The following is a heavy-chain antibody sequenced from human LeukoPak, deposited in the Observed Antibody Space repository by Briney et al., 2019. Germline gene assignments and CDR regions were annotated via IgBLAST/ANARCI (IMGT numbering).Heavy chain of an antibody. V-gene: IGHV3-49*03. CDR3: TRDPVATLGTYGLAFDI. Sequence: GGSLRLSCTASGFIFGDYAINWFRQAPGQGLDWVGFVRGKAYGGTTEYAASVRGRFTISRDDSKSAAYLQMDNLKTEDTAVYFCTRDPVATLGTYGLAFDIWGQGTMVTVSS. CDR2: VRGKAYGGTT. J-gene: IGHJ3*02. D-gene: IGHD1-1*01. CDR1: GFIFGDYA.